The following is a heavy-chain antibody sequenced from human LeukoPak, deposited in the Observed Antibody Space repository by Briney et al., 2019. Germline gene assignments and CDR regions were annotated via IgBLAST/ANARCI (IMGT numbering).Heavy chain of an antibody. V-gene: IGHV3-15*01. D-gene: IGHD3-9*01. CDR2: SKSKTDGGTT. CDR3: TTQGPDDIVTGFGYYFDY. J-gene: IGHJ4*02. CDR1: GFTFSNAW. Sequence: GGSLRLSCAASGFTFSNAWMSWVRQAPGKGLEWGGRSKSKTDGGTTDYAAPVKGRFTISRDDSKNTLYLQINRLKTEETAMYFCTTQGPDDIVTGFGYYFDYWGQGTLVTVSS.